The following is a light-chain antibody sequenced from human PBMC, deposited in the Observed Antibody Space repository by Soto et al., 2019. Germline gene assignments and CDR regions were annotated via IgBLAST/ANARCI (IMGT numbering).Light chain of an antibody. CDR1: QNINSN. Sequence: EVVMTQSPDTLSVSPGERATLSCRASQNINSNLAWYQQKPGQAPRLLIYGASTRVTGIPARFTGGRSGTECTFTISSLQSEDFAVYYCQQYGSSPETFGQGTKVDIK. V-gene: IGKV3-15*01. J-gene: IGKJ1*01. CDR3: QQYGSSPET. CDR2: GAS.